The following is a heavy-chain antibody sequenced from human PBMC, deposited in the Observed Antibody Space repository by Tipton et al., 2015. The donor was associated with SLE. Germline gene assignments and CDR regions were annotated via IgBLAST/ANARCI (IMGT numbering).Heavy chain of an antibody. Sequence: LRLSCSVSGGSISSGGYYWSWIRQHPGKGLEWIGNIYYSGSTYYNPSLKSRVSISVDTSKNQFSLRLSSVTAADTAVYYCVNYHYDATGSQSVKYWGQGALVTVSS. D-gene: IGHD3-16*01. CDR2: IYYSGST. CDR3: VNYHYDATGSQSVKY. V-gene: IGHV4-31*03. J-gene: IGHJ4*02. CDR1: GGSISSGGYY.